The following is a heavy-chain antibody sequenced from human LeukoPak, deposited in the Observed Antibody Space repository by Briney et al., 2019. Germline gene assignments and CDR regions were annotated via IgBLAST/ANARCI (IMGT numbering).Heavy chain of an antibody. Sequence: SETLSLTCAVYGGSFSGYYWSWIRQPPGKGLEWIGEINHSGSTNYNPSLKSRVTISVDTSKNQFSLKLSSVTAADTAVYYCARGRCSGGSCYSGTWFDPWGQGTLVTVSS. D-gene: IGHD2-15*01. CDR3: ARGRCSGGSCYSGTWFDP. J-gene: IGHJ5*02. CDR1: GGSFSGYY. V-gene: IGHV4-34*01. CDR2: INHSGST.